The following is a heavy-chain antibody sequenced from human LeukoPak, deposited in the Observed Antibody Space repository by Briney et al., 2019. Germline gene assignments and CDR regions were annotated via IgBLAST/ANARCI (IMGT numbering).Heavy chain of an antibody. J-gene: IGHJ6*03. CDR1: GFTVSSNY. CDR2: IYSGGST. CDR3: ARDSSSSWYLTGGYYYYMDV. V-gene: IGHV3-66*01. Sequence: GGSLRLSCAASGFTVSSNYMSWVRQAPGKGLEWVSVIYSGGSTYYADSVKGRFTISRDNSKNTLYLQMNSLRAEDTAVYYCARDSSSSWYLTGGYYYYMDVWGKGTTVTISS. D-gene: IGHD6-13*01.